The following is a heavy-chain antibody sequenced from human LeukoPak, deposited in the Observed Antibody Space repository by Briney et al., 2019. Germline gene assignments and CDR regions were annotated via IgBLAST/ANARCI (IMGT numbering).Heavy chain of an antibody. CDR3: ARGPWFGELGYYYYYMDV. CDR1: GGSFSGYY. V-gene: IGHV4-34*01. CDR2: INHSGST. D-gene: IGHD3-10*01. Sequence: SETLSLTCAVYGGSFSGYYWSWIRQPPGKGLEWFGEINHSGSTNYSPSLKSRGTISVDTSKNQFSLKLSSVTAADTAVYYCARGPWFGELGYYYYYMDVWGKGTTVTVSS. J-gene: IGHJ6*03.